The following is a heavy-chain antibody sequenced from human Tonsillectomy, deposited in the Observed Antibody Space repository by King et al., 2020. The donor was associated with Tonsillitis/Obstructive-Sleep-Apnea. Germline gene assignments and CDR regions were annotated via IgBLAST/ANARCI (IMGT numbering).Heavy chain of an antibody. CDR2: ISDSGRST. J-gene: IGHJ4*02. V-gene: IGHV3-23*04. D-gene: IGHD2-21*01. Sequence: DVQLVESGGGLVQPGGSLRLSCAASGFTFSSYAMSWVRQAPGKGLEWVSDISDSGRSTNYADSVRGRFTISRDNSRNTVYLQMNSLRAEDTAVFYCAKRGLRQNYFHYGGQGTLVTVSS. CDR3: AKRGLRQNYFHY. CDR1: GFTFSSYA.